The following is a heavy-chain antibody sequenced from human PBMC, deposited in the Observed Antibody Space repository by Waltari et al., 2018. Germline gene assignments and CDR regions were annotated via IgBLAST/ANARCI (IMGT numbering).Heavy chain of an antibody. V-gene: IGHV4-38-2*01. CDR2: IYHSGST. D-gene: IGHD3-10*01. J-gene: IGHJ4*02. CDR3: ARHGSGSYRDY. Sequence: QVQLQESGPGLVKPSETLSLTCAVSGYSISSGYYWGWIRQPPGKGLEWIGSIYHSGSTYYNPSLKSRVTISVDTSKNQFSLKLSAVTAADTAVYYCARHGSGSYRDYWGQGTLVTVSS. CDR1: GYSISSGYY.